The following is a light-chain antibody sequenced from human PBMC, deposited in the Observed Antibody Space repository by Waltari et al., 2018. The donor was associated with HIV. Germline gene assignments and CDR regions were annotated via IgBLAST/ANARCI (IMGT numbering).Light chain of an antibody. CDR3: QSYDSSLSVVV. Sequence: QSVLTQPPSVSGAPGQRVPIPCTGSSSNIGAGYDVHWYQHLPGTAPKPLIYGNRNRPAGVPDRFSGSKSGTSASLAITGLQAEDESDYYCQSYDSSLSVVVFGGGTKLTVL. J-gene: IGLJ2*01. CDR2: GNR. V-gene: IGLV1-40*01. CDR1: SSNIGAGYD.